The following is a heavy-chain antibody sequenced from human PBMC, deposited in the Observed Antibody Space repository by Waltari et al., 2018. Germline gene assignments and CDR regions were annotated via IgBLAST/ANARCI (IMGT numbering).Heavy chain of an antibody. J-gene: IGHJ4*02. D-gene: IGHD2-15*01. Sequence: EVQLLESGGGLVQPGGSLRCSCVASGLTFSNYVMNWVRQVPGKGLEWVSAIRAGGDVTYYADSVNGRFTISTDNSKNTLYLQMNSLRAEDTAVYYCAKGPYCSGGNCYQPYFDYWGQGTLVTVSS. CDR1: GLTFSNYV. V-gene: IGHV3-23*01. CDR3: AKGPYCSGGNCYQPYFDY. CDR2: IRAGGDVT.